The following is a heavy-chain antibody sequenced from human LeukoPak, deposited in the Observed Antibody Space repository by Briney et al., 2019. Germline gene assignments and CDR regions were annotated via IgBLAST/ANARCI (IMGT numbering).Heavy chain of an antibody. Sequence: PGGSLSLSCAASGFTFRSYAMTWVRQAPGKGLEWASVISGSGGNAYYADSVKGRFTISRDNFKNTLYLQMNSLTAEDTAIYYCAKGGTSSWYFVFDYWGQGVLVTVSS. V-gene: IGHV3-23*01. J-gene: IGHJ4*02. CDR1: GFTFRSYA. D-gene: IGHD6-13*01. CDR3: AKGGTSSWYFVFDY. CDR2: ISGSGGNA.